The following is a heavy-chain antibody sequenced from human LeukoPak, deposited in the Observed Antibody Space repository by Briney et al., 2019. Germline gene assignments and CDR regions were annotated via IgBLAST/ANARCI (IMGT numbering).Heavy chain of an antibody. CDR3: ARGGFGGWYEIDY. Sequence: SETLSLTCTVSGGSISSSSYYWGWIRQPPGKGLEWIGTIYNSGSTYYNPSLKSRVTKSVDTSKNQFSLKLNSVTAADTAVYYCARGGFGGWYEIDYWGQGTLVTVSS. D-gene: IGHD6-19*01. CDR1: GGSISSSSYY. V-gene: IGHV4-39*07. J-gene: IGHJ4*02. CDR2: IYNSGST.